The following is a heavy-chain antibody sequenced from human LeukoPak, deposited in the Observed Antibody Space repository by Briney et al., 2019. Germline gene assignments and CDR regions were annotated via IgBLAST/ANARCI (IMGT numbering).Heavy chain of an antibody. D-gene: IGHD6-19*01. CDR2: ISYDGSNK. V-gene: IGHV3-30-3*01. J-gene: IGHJ4*02. Sequence: PGGSLRLSCAASGFTFSSYAMHWVRQAPGKGLEWVAVISYDGSNKYCADSVKGRFTISRDNSKNTLYLQMNSLRAEDTAVYYCARDGWDWGQGTLVTVSS. CDR1: GFTFSSYA. CDR3: ARDGWD.